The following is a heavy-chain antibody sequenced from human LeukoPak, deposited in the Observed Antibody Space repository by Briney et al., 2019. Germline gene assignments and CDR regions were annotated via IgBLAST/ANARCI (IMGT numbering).Heavy chain of an antibody. D-gene: IGHD4-17*01. J-gene: IGHJ4*02. CDR1: GDSISSGNCY. CDR3: ARRPIYGDPKFDY. Sequence: PSETLSLTCTVSGDSISSGNCYWGWIRQPPGKGLEWIGSIYDSGDIYFNPSLKSRVTISVDTSKNQFSLKLSSVTAADTAVYFCARRPIYGDPKFDYWGQGTLVIVSS. V-gene: IGHV4-39*07. CDR2: IYDSGDI.